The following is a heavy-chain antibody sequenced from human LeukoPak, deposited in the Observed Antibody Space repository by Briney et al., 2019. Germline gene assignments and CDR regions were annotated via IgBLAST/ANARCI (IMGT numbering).Heavy chain of an antibody. Sequence: GASVKVSCKSSGYTFTSYGISWVRQAPGQGLEWMGWISAYNGNPKYARKLQGRVTMTTDTSTSTAYMELRSLRSDDTAVYYCARIAVAAYYFDYWGQGTLVTVSS. CDR3: ARIAVAAYYFDY. D-gene: IGHD6-19*01. CDR2: ISAYNGNP. CDR1: GYTFTSYG. V-gene: IGHV1-18*04. J-gene: IGHJ4*02.